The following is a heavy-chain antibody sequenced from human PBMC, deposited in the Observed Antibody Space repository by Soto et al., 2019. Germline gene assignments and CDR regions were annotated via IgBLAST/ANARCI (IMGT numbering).Heavy chain of an antibody. CDR2: IYYSGST. Sequence: SETLSLTCTVSGGSISSGDYYWSWIRQPPGKGLEWIGYIYYSGSTYYNPSLKSRVTISVDTSKNQFSLKLSSVTAADTAVYYCARGGYYYDSSGYYYKWFDPWCQGTLVT. CDR3: ARGGYYYDSSGYYYKWFDP. V-gene: IGHV4-30-4*01. D-gene: IGHD3-22*01. CDR1: GGSISSGDYY. J-gene: IGHJ5*02.